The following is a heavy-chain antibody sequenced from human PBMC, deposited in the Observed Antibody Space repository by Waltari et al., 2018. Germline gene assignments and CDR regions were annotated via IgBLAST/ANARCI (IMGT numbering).Heavy chain of an antibody. CDR3: ARAPDIVVVGFDY. CDR1: GFTFSSYA. D-gene: IGHD2-15*01. J-gene: IGHJ4*02. Sequence: QVQLVESGGGVVQPGRSLRLSCAASGFTFSSYAMHWVRQAPGKGLEWVAVISYDGSNKYYADSVKGRFTISRDNSKNTLYLQMNSLRAEDTAVYYCARAPDIVVVGFDYWGQGTLVTVSS. CDR2: ISYDGSNK. V-gene: IGHV3-30-3*01.